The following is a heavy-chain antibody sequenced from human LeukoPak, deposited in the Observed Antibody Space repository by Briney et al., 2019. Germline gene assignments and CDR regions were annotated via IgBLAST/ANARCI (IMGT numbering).Heavy chain of an antibody. Sequence: GGSLRLSCAASGFTFSNAWMSWVRQAPGKGLEWVGRIKSKTDGGTADYAAPVKGRFTISRDDSKNTLYLQMNSLKTEDTAVYYCTTDIVATGFDYWGQGTLVTVSS. D-gene: IGHD5-12*01. CDR2: IKSKTDGGTA. CDR3: TTDIVATGFDY. V-gene: IGHV3-15*01. J-gene: IGHJ4*02. CDR1: GFTFSNAW.